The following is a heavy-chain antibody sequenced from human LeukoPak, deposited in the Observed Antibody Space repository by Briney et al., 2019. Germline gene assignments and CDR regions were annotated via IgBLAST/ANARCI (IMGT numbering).Heavy chain of an antibody. CDR2: IYYSGST. V-gene: IGHV4-39*01. Sequence: SETLSLTCTVFGGSISSSSYYWGWIRQPPGKGLEWIGSIYYSGSTYYNPSLKSRVTISVDTSKNQFSLKLSSVTAADTAVYYCARHDSSGYYYDDYWGQGTLVTVSS. CDR1: GGSISSSSYY. CDR3: ARHDSSGYYYDDY. J-gene: IGHJ4*02. D-gene: IGHD3-22*01.